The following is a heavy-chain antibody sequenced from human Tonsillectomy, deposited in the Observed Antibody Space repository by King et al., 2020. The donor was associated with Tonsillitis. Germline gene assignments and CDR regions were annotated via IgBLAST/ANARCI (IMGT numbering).Heavy chain of an antibody. CDR1: GGSISSYY. Sequence: VQLQESCPGLVKPSETLSLTCTVSGGSISSYYWSWIRQPAGKGLEWIGRIYTSGSTNYNPSLKSRVTMSVDTSKNQFSLKLSSVTAADTAVYYCARDRKARVGAKFPFDIWGQGTMVTVSS. CDR2: IYTSGST. CDR3: ARDRKARVGAKFPFDI. D-gene: IGHD1-26*01. V-gene: IGHV4-4*07. J-gene: IGHJ3*02.